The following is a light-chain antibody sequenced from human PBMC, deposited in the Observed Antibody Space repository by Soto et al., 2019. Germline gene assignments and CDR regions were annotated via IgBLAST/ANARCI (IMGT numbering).Light chain of an antibody. V-gene: IGKV3-11*01. J-gene: IGKJ1*01. CDR2: DAS. Sequence: EIVLTQSPATLSLSPGERATLSCRASQSVSSYLAWSQQKPGQAPRLLIYDASNRATGIPARFSGSGSGTEFTLTISSLQPDDFATYYCQQYYTYWHMFGQGTKVDIK. CDR3: QQYYTYWHM. CDR1: QSVSSY.